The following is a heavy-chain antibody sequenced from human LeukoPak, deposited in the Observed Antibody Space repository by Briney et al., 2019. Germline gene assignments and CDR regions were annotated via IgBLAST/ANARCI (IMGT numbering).Heavy chain of an antibody. D-gene: IGHD6-19*01. CDR3: ARGPPGIAVAEDY. Sequence: ASVKVSCKASGGTFSSYTISWVRQATGQGLEWMGWMNPNSGNTGYAQKFQGRVTMTRNTSISTAYMELSSLRSEDTAVYYCARGPPGIAVAEDYWGQGTLVTVSS. V-gene: IGHV1-8*02. CDR1: GGTFSSYT. CDR2: MNPNSGNT. J-gene: IGHJ4*02.